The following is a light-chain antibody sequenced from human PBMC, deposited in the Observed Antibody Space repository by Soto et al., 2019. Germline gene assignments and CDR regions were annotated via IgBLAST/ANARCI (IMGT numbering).Light chain of an antibody. CDR3: CSYTSSVTYV. CDR2: NVS. V-gene: IGLV2-18*02. Sequence: QSALIQPPSVSGSPGQSVTISWTGTSSDVGSYDFVSWYQHHPGTVPKPMIYNVSTQPSGVPDRFSGSKSGNTASMTISGLQAEDEADFQCCSYTSSVTYVFATGTKVTVL. CDR1: SSDVGSYDF. J-gene: IGLJ1*01.